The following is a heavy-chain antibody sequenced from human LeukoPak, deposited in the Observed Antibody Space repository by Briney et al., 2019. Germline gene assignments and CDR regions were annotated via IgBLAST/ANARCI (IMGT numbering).Heavy chain of an antibody. CDR2: IYYSGST. CDR1: GGSISSYY. V-gene: IGHV4-59*01. J-gene: IGHJ4*02. Sequence: SETLSLTCTVSGGSISSYYWSWIRQPPGKGLEWIGYIYYSGSTNYNPSLKSRVTISVDTSKNQFSLKLSSVTAADTAVYYCARGGNYGDYDGYFDYWGQGTLVTVSS. D-gene: IGHD4-17*01. CDR3: ARGGNYGDYDGYFDY.